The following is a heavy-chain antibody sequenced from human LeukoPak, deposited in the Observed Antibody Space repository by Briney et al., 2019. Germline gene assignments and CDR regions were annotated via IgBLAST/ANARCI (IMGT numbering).Heavy chain of an antibody. Sequence: MPGGSLRLSCAASGFTFSSYSMTWVRQAPGKGLEWVSSISSSSAYIYYADSLKGRFTISRDNAKNSLYLQMNSLRAEDTAVYYCASSSTASGWYGYYWGQGALVTVSS. CDR3: ASSSTASGWYGYY. J-gene: IGHJ4*02. CDR2: ISSSSAYI. CDR1: GFTFSSYS. D-gene: IGHD6-19*01. V-gene: IGHV3-21*01.